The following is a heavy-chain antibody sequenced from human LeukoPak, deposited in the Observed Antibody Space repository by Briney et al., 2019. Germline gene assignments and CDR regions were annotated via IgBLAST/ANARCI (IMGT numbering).Heavy chain of an antibody. J-gene: IGHJ5*02. CDR3: RTGHWHDHA. CDR1: GFTFCDCW. Sequence: GGSLRLSCAASGFTFCDCWMSWVRQAPGKGREWVATVTQDRPANHYAASPKARSTISTHNAKTSLPLQMSSLRAEDTAVYWSRTGHWHDHAWGQGPRATAPS. V-gene: IGHV3-7*01. CDR2: VTQDRPAN. D-gene: IGHD1-1*01.